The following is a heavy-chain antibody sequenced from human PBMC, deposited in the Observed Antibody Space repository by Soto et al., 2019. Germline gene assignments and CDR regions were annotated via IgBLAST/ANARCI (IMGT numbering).Heavy chain of an antibody. Sequence: ASVKVSCRASGYTFTSYGISWVRQAPGQGLEWMGWISAYNGNTNYAQKLQGRVTMTTDTSTSTAYMELRSLRSDDTAVYYCAREGYDSSGYYTEYFQHWGQGTLVTVSS. CDR3: AREGYDSSGYYTEYFQH. D-gene: IGHD3-22*01. J-gene: IGHJ1*01. CDR2: ISAYNGNT. CDR1: GYTFTSYG. V-gene: IGHV1-18*01.